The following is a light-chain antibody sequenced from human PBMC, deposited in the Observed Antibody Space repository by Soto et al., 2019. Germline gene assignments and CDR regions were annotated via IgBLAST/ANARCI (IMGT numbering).Light chain of an antibody. CDR1: QRVSNDY. V-gene: IGKV3-20*01. J-gene: IGKJ4*01. CDR2: GAS. CDR3: QQYGVTPPNT. Sequence: EMVLTQSPGTLSLSPGERATLSCRASQRVSNDYLAWYQQKPGQAPRLLIYGASTRATGIPDRFSGSGSGTDFTLTISRLEPEDFALYYCQQYGVTPPNTFGGGTKVDIK.